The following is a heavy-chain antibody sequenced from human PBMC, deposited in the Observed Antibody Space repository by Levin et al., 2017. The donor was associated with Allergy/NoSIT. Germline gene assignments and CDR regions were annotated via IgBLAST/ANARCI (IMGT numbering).Heavy chain of an antibody. CDR1: GASISDYY. V-gene: IGHV4-59*01. CDR2: IYFSGKT. J-gene: IGHJ6*02. CDR3: ARDLGGAYGTYYGVDV. D-gene: IGHD1-14*01. Sequence: KPSETLSLTCTVSGASISDYYWSWIRQPPGSGLEWIGDIYFSGKTNSKPSLKRRVTISIHSSKKQFSLNLTSVTAADTAVYFCARDLGGAYGTYYGVDVWGQGTTVTVSS.